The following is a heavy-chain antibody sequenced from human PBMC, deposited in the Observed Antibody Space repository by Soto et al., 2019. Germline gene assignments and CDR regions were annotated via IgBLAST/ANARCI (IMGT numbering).Heavy chain of an antibody. D-gene: IGHD1-1*01. CDR3: ATMSVEMATTYYLDY. Sequence: PSETLSLTCAVSGYSITTNYYWGWIRQPPGKGLEWIGSIHHSESTYYNPSLKSLVTMSVDTSKNQFSLKLRSVSAADTAVYYCATMSVEMATTYYLDYWGQGSLVTVSS. CDR1: GYSITTNYY. J-gene: IGHJ4*02. V-gene: IGHV4-38-2*01. CDR2: IHHSEST.